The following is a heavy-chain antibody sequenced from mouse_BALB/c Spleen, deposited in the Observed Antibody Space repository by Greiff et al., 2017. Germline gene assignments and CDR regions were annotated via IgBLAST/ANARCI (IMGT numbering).Heavy chain of an antibody. J-gene: IGHJ3*01. D-gene: IGHD2-1*01. V-gene: IGHV5-12-2*01. CDR3: ARHENGNYAWFAY. CDR2: ISNGGGST. CDR1: GFTFSSYT. Sequence: EVMLVESGGGLVQPGGSLKLSCAASGFTFSSYTMSWVRQTPEKRLEWVAYISNGGGSTYYPDTVKGRFTISRDNAKNTLYLQMSSLKSEDTAMYYCARHENGNYAWFAYWGQGTLVTVSA.